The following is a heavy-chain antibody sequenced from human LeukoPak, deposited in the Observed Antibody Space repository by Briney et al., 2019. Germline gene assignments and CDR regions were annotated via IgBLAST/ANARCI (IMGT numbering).Heavy chain of an antibody. V-gene: IGHV1-69*13. J-gene: IGHJ4*02. D-gene: IGHD4-23*01. CDR2: IIPIFGTA. CDR1: GGTFSSYA. Sequence: ASVRVSCKASGGTFSSYAISWVRQAPGQGLEWMGGIIPIFGTANYAQKFQGRVTITADESTSTAYMELSSLRSEDTAVYYCARAATVVAPYYFDYWGQGTLVTVSS. CDR3: ARAATVVAPYYFDY.